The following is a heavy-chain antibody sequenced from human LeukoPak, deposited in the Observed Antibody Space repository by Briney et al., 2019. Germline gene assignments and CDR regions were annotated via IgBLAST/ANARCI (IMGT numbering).Heavy chain of an antibody. D-gene: IGHD3-16*02. J-gene: IGHJ4*02. CDR1: GYTFTSYY. Sequence: GASVKVSCKASGYTFTSYYMHWVRQAPGQGLEWMGIINPSGGSTNYAQKFQGRVTITADKSTSTAYMELSRLRSDDTAVYYCARDRFYRPNDYVWGSYRPTFDYWGQGTLVTVSS. CDR3: ARDRFYRPNDYVWGSYRPTFDY. V-gene: IGHV1-46*01. CDR2: INPSGGST.